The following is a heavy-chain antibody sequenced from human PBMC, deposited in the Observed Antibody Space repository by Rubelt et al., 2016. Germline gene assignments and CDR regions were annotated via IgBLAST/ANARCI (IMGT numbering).Heavy chain of an antibody. CDR2: ISGSGGST. D-gene: IGHD4-11*01. CDR1: GFTFSSYG. CDR3: AKGFSTVPSYYFDY. J-gene: IGHJ4*02. V-gene: IGHV3-23*04. Sequence: VQLVESGGGVVQPGRSLRLSCAASGFTFSSYGMHWVRQAPGKGLEWVSAISGSGGSTYVADSVNGRFTISRDNSKNTLYLQMNSLRAEDTAGYYCAKGFSTVPSYYFDYWGQGTLVTVSS.